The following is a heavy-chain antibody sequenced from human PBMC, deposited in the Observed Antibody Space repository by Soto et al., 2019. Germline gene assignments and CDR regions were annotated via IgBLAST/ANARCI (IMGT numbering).Heavy chain of an antibody. V-gene: IGHV1-18*01. CDR1: GYTFTSDC. D-gene: IGHD3-10*01. CDR2: ISAYNGNT. CDR3: ARHTAKGWFESYYDYGMDV. J-gene: IGHJ6*02. Sequence: ASVKVSCKASGYTFTSDCISWVRQAPGQGLEWMGWISAYNGNTNYAQKLQGRVTMTTDTSTSTAYMELRSLRSEDTAVYYCARHTAKGWFESYYDYGMDVWGQGTTVHVSS.